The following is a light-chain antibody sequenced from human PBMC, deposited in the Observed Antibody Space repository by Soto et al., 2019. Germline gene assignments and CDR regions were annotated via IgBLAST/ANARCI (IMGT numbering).Light chain of an antibody. V-gene: IGLV2-8*01. J-gene: IGLJ1*01. CDR2: EVR. CDR3: SSYAGSNWWV. Sequence: SVLTPPPPPAGAPWHSVTISPTWNTSDVGGYNYVSWYQQHPGKAPKLMIYEVRKRPSGVPDRFSGSKSGNTASLTVSGLQAEDEADYYCSSYAGSNWWVFGTGTKVTVL. CDR1: TSDVGGYNY.